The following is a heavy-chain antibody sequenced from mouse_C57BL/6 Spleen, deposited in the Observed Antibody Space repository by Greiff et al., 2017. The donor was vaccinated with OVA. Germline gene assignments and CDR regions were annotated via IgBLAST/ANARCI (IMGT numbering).Heavy chain of an antibody. Sequence: DVQLVESGGGLVQPKGSLKLSCAASGFTFNTYAMHWVRQAPGKGLEWVARIRSKSSNYATYYADSVKDRFTISRDDSQSMLYLQMNNLKTEDTAMYYCVRDRGNYPDWYFDVWGTGTTVTVSS. J-gene: IGHJ1*03. CDR1: GFTFNTYA. V-gene: IGHV10-3*01. CDR3: VRDRGNYPDWYFDV. D-gene: IGHD2-1*01. CDR2: IRSKSSNYAT.